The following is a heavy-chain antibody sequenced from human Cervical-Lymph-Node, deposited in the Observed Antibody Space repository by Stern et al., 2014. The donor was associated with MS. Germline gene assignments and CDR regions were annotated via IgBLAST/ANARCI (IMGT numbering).Heavy chain of an antibody. D-gene: IGHD6-13*01. V-gene: IGHV4-39*01. J-gene: IGHJ5*02. Sequence: QVQLQESGPGLVKPSETLSLTCAVSGGSVSDSRYYWGWIRQPPGKGLEWIGSVSYTGSTYNNPSLKSRATLSVDTTKTPSPRQLPSVTAADTALYYCSRHLPYSSSWYNWFDPWGQGTLVTVSS. CDR1: GGSVSDSRYY. CDR3: SRHLPYSSSWYNWFDP. CDR2: VSYTGST.